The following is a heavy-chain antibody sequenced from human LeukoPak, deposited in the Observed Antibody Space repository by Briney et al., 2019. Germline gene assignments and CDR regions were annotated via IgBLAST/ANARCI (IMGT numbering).Heavy chain of an antibody. V-gene: IGHV4-30-4*08. CDR3: ARHDQGFWSGYPYYYYYYMDV. Sequence: PSETLSLTCTVSGGSISSGDYYWSWIRQPPGKGLEWIGYIYYSGSTYYNPSLKSRVTISVDTSKNQFSLKLSSVTAADTAVYYCARHDQGFWSGYPYYYYYYMDVWGKGTTVTVSS. D-gene: IGHD3-3*01. CDR2: IYYSGST. J-gene: IGHJ6*03. CDR1: GGSISSGDYY.